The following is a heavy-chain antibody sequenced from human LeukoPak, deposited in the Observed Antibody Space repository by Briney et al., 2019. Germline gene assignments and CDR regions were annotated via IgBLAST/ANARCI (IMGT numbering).Heavy chain of an antibody. Sequence: SETLSLTCTVSGGSISTYYWSWIRQPPGHGLEWIGYIYYSGCTNYDPSLQSRVTISVDTSKDEFFLKLSSVGGADMAVCYCGRVGNGSGRFDIWGQGTMVSVSS. V-gene: IGHV4-59*12. D-gene: IGHD3-10*01. CDR3: GRVGNGSGRFDI. CDR1: GGSISTYY. J-gene: IGHJ3*02. CDR2: IYYSGCT.